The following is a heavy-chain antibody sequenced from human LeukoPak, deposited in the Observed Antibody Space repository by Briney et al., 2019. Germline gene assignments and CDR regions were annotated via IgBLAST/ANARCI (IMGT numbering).Heavy chain of an antibody. Sequence: ASVKVSCKASGYTFTSYDINWVRQATGQGLEWMGRMNPNSGNTGYAQKFQGRVTITRNTSISTAYMELSSLRSEDTAVYYCARLSYDDAFDIWGQGTMVTVSS. CDR2: MNPNSGNT. CDR1: GYTFTSYD. V-gene: IGHV1-8*03. D-gene: IGHD3-22*01. J-gene: IGHJ3*02. CDR3: ARLSYDDAFDI.